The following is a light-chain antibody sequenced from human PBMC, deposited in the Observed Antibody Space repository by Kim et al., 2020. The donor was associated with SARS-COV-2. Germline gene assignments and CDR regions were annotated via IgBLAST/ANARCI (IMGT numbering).Light chain of an antibody. CDR1: SSNIGKNA. Sequence: RQRVTISCSGSSSNIGKNAVNWYQQLPGKAPKLLIYYDDLPPSGDSDRFSGSKSGTSASLAISGLQSEDEADYYCAAWDDRLNGVVFGGGTQLTV. V-gene: IGLV1-36*01. CDR3: AAWDDRLNGVV. J-gene: IGLJ2*01. CDR2: YDD.